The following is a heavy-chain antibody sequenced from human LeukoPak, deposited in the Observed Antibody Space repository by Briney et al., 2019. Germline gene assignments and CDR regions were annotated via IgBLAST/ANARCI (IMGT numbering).Heavy chain of an antibody. CDR2: FDPEDGET. Sequence: ASVKVSCKVSGYTLTELSMHWVRQAPGKGLEWMGGFDPEDGETIYAQKFQGRVTMTEDTSTDTAYMELSSLRSEDAALYFCARDHKVGATLYFGMDVWGPGTTVTVSS. D-gene: IGHD1-26*01. CDR1: GYTLTELS. V-gene: IGHV1-24*01. CDR3: ARDHKVGATLYFGMDV. J-gene: IGHJ6*02.